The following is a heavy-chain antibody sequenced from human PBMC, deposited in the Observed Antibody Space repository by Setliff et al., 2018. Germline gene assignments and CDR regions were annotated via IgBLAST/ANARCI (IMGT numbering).Heavy chain of an antibody. CDR2: IDWDDDK. CDR3: ARILGPGYPDY. V-gene: IGHV2-70*04. J-gene: IGHJ4*02. D-gene: IGHD3-9*01. Sequence: SGPTLVNPTQTLTLTCTFSGFSLSTSGMRVSWIRQPPGKALEWLARIDWDDDKFYSTSLKTRLTISKDTPKNQVVLTMTNMDPVDTATYYCARILGPGYPDYWGQGTLVTVSS. CDR1: GFSLSTSGMR.